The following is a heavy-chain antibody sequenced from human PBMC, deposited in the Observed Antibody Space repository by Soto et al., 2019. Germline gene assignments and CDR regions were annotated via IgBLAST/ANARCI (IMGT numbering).Heavy chain of an antibody. CDR3: TSDYGDENS. Sequence: QVQLEQSGVEVKKPGASVRVACKTSASIFTRYGFSWVRQAPGQGLEWMGWISAYNGDTKYAQNFQGRVTMTTDTSTRTAYMELRTLRIDETAVYYCTSDYGDENSWGQGTLVTVSS. V-gene: IGHV1-18*01. CDR1: ASIFTRYG. J-gene: IGHJ4*02. D-gene: IGHD4-17*01. CDR2: ISAYNGDT.